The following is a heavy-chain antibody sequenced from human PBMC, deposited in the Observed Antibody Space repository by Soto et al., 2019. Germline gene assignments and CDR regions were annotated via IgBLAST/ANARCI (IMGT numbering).Heavy chain of an antibody. D-gene: IGHD3-9*01. J-gene: IGHJ6*03. CDR3: AGVQYLAGLRAYYYDMDV. CDR1: GGSISSYY. Sequence: SETLSLTCTVSGGSISSYYWSWIRQPPGKGLEWIGYIYYSGSTNYNPSLKSRVTISVDTSKNQLSLKLSSVTAADTAVYYCAGVQYLAGLRAYYYDMDVWGKGTTGTVSS. V-gene: IGHV4-59*01. CDR2: IYYSGST.